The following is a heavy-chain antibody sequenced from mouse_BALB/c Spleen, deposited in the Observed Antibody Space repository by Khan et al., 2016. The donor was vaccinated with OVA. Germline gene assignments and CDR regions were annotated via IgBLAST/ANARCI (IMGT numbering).Heavy chain of an antibody. CDR1: GYTFTSFW. Sequence: QIQLVQSGPELVRPGASVKMSCKASGYTFTSFWIHWVKQRPGQGLEWIGMIDPSKSETRLNQKFTDKATLNVDKSSNTAYMQLSRLTSEDSAVYYCARGGYGSPFAYWGQGTLLTVSA. V-gene: IGHV1S127*01. J-gene: IGHJ3*01. CDR2: IDPSKSET. CDR3: ARGGYGSPFAY. D-gene: IGHD1-1*01.